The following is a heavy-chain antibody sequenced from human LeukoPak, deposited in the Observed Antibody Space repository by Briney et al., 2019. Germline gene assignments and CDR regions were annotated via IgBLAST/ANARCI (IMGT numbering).Heavy chain of an antibody. CDR3: ARLTTPSLPDY. J-gene: IGHJ4*02. CDR2: IHYSGNT. CDR1: GGSISSSSYY. Sequence: SETLSFTCTVSGGSISSSSYYWGWIRQPPGKGLEWIGSIHYSGNTYYNPSLKSRVTISVDISKNQFSLKLSSVTAADTAVYYCARLTTPSLPDYWGQGTLVTVSS. D-gene: IGHD1-14*01. V-gene: IGHV4-39*01.